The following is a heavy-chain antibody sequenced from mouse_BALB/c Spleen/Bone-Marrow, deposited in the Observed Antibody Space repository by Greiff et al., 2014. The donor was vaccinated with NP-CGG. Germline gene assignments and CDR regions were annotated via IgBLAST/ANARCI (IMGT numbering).Heavy chain of an antibody. V-gene: IGHV1-67*01. Sequence: QVQLQQSGPELVRPGVSVKISCKGSGYTFTDYAMHWVKQSHAKSLEWIGAISTYSGNTNYNQKFKGKATMTVDKSSSTAYMELARLTSEDSAIYYCARGIYYDSTWFAYWGQGTLVTVSA. CDR2: ISTYSGNT. CDR1: GYTFTDYA. J-gene: IGHJ3*01. D-gene: IGHD2-4*01. CDR3: ARGIYYDSTWFAY.